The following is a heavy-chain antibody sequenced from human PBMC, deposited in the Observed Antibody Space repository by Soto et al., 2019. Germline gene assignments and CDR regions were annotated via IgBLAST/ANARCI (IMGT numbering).Heavy chain of an antibody. CDR3: ARDQPGYSYGYGLGY. CDR1: GFTFSSYS. J-gene: IGHJ4*02. CDR2: ISSSSSYI. D-gene: IGHD5-18*01. Sequence: EVQLVESGGGLVKPGGSLRLSCAASGFTFSSYSRNWVRQAPGKGLEWVSSISSSSSYIYYADSVKGRFTISRDNAKNSLYLQMNSLRAEDTAVYYCARDQPGYSYGYGLGYWGQGTLVTVSS. V-gene: IGHV3-21*01.